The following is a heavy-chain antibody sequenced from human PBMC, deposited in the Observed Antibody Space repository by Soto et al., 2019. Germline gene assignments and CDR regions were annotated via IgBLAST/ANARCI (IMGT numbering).Heavy chain of an antibody. CDR3: ARHRYSYGVYYFDY. D-gene: IGHD5-18*01. J-gene: IGHJ4*02. CDR2: IYSSGST. CDR1: GGSISSYY. Sequence: SETLSLTCTVSGGSISSYYWSWIRQSPGGELEWIGYIYSSGSTNYNPSLKSRVTMSVDTSKNQFSLKLSSVTAADTAVYYCARHRYSYGVYYFDYWGQGTLVTVSS. V-gene: IGHV4-59*08.